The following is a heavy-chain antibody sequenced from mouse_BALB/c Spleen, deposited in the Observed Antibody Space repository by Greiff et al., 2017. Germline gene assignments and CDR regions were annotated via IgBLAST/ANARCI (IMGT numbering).Heavy chain of an antibody. CDR3: ARITTATRYAMDY. Sequence: EVHLVESGGGLVKPGGSLKLSCAASGFTFSDYYMYWVRQTPEKRLEWVATISDGGSYTYYPDSVKGRFTISRDNAKNNLYLQMSSLKSEDTAMYYCARITTATRYAMDYWGQGTSVTVSS. V-gene: IGHV5-4*02. CDR2: ISDGGSYT. CDR1: GFTFSDYY. D-gene: IGHD1-2*01. J-gene: IGHJ4*01.